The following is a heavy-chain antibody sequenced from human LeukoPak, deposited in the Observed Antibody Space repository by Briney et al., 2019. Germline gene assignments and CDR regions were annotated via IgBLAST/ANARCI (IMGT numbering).Heavy chain of an antibody. D-gene: IGHD1-7*01. CDR1: GYTLTELS. CDR2: FDPEDGET. Sequence: ASVKVSCKVSGYTLTELSMHWVRQAPGKGLEWMGGFDPEDGETIYAQKFQGRVTMTEDTSTDTAYMELSSLRSEDTAVYYCATIGPKVRELSNWFDPWGRGTLVTVSS. J-gene: IGHJ5*02. CDR3: ATIGPKVRELSNWFDP. V-gene: IGHV1-24*01.